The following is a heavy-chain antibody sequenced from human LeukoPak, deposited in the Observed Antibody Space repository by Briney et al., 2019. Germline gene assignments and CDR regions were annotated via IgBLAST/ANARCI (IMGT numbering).Heavy chain of an antibody. J-gene: IGHJ4*02. V-gene: IGHV4-30-2*01. D-gene: IGHD1-26*01. CDR1: GGSISSGGYS. Sequence: PSETLSLTCAVSGGSISSGGYSWSWIRQPPGKGLEWIGYIYDSRSTYYNPSLKSRVTISVDRSKNQFSLKLSSVTAADTAVYYCARDSVSGPYFDYWGQGTLVTVSS. CDR3: ARDSVSGPYFDY. CDR2: IYDSRST.